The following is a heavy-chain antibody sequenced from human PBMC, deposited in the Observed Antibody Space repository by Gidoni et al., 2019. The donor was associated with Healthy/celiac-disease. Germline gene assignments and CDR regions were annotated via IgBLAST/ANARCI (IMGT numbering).Heavy chain of an antibody. D-gene: IGHD5-12*01. CDR3: ARVEMATIFHYYYGMDV. CDR1: GGPFSSYA. CDR2: IIPIFGTA. Sequence: QVQLVQSGAEVKKPGSSVKVSCKASGGPFSSYAISWVRQAPGQGLEWMGGIIPIFGTANYAQKFQGRVTITADESTSTAYMELSSLRSEDTAVYYCARVEMATIFHYYYGMDVWGQGTTVTVSS. J-gene: IGHJ6*02. V-gene: IGHV1-69*01.